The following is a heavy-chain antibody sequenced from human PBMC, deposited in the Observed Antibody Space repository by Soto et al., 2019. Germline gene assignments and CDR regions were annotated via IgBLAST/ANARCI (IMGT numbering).Heavy chain of an antibody. CDR3: ASSLRMPGIGNYYYGMDV. D-gene: IGHD6-13*01. CDR2: IMPIFGGP. CDR1: GGIFSDFS. J-gene: IGHJ6*02. Sequence: QVQLVQSGAEVKKPGSSLKVSCKASGGIFSDFSFSWVRQAPGQGLEWMGGIMPIFGGPDYAKRFRGRVTITADEVTRTAFMELRGLTSEDTATYYCASSLRMPGIGNYYYGMDVWGQGTTVTVSS. V-gene: IGHV1-69*12.